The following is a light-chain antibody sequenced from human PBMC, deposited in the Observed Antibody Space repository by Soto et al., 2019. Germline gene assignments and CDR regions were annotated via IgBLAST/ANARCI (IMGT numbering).Light chain of an antibody. J-gene: IGKJ5*01. V-gene: IGKV3-15*01. CDR3: QQYNNWPWT. Sequence: IVLTQSPASLSLSPWERVTLSCRASQSVSSYLAWYQQKPGQAPRLLLYGASTRATSFPARFSGSGSGTDFTLTISSLQSEDVAVYYCQQYNNWPWTFGQGTRLEIK. CDR2: GAS. CDR1: QSVSSY.